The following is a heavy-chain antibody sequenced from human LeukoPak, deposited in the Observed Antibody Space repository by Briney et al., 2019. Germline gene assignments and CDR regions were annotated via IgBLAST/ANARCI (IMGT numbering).Heavy chain of an antibody. J-gene: IGHJ4*02. V-gene: IGHV1-2*02. CDR3: AREFGHCYGDNCFYFFDT. CDR2: INPNSGGT. CDR1: GYTFTDYY. Sequence: ASVKVSCKASGYTFTDYYMHWVRQAPGQGLEWMGWINPNSGGTNYAQKFRGRVTMTRDTSISTAYMELRRLTSDDTAVYYCAREFGHCYGDNCFYFFDTWGQGFRVTVSS. D-gene: IGHD4-23*01.